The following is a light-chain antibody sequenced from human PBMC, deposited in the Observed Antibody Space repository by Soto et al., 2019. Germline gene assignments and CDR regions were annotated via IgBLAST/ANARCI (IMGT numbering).Light chain of an antibody. CDR1: QSVSSY. V-gene: IGKV3-11*01. J-gene: IGKJ5*01. CDR2: DAS. CDR3: QQRSNWPA. Sequence: EIVLTHSPATLSLSPGERATLSCRASQSVSSYLAWYQQKPGQAPRVLIYDASNRATGIPARLSGSGSGTDFTLTISSIEPEDFAVYYCQQRSNWPAFGQGTRLEIK.